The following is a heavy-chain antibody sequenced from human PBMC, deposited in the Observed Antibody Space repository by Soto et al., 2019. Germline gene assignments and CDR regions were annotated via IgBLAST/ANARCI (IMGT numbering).Heavy chain of an antibody. Sequence: SLKISCKGSGYSFASYWISWVRQMPGKVRECTGRIDTSDSYTDYSPCFQGHVTISDDKSISTAYLQWSSLKASDIAIYYCAYGTYCSGGSCYGEYYYYYYGMDVWGQGTRVSVSS. CDR2: IDTSDSYT. CDR3: AYGTYCSGGSCYGEYYYYYYGMDV. D-gene: IGHD2-15*01. J-gene: IGHJ6*02. V-gene: IGHV5-10-1*01. CDR1: GYSFASYW.